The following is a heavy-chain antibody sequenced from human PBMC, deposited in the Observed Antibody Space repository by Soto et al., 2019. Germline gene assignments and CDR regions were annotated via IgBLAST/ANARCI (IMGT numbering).Heavy chain of an antibody. Sequence: SETLSLTCTVSGGSITDYYWSWIRQPPGKGLEWIGHFFYTGSTNYNPSLKSRVTTSVDTSKNQFSLKLSSVTAADTAVYYCARESPSSSWFDGADAFDIWGQGTMVTVSS. D-gene: IGHD6-13*01. CDR2: FFYTGST. CDR3: ARESPSSSWFDGADAFDI. J-gene: IGHJ3*02. V-gene: IGHV4-59*12. CDR1: GGSITDYY.